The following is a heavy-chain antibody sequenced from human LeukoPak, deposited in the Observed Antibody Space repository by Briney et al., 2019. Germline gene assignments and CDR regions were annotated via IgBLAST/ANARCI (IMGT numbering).Heavy chain of an antibody. V-gene: IGHV4-59*08. J-gene: IGHJ4*02. CDR1: GGSLSSYY. CDR2: IYYSGST. D-gene: IGHD5-24*01. CDR3: ARQYKMASNFDY. Sequence: PSETLSLTCTVSGGSLSSYYWSWIRQPPGKGLEWIGYIYYSGSTNYNPSLKSRVTISVDTSKNQFSLKLSSVTAADTAVYYCARQYKMASNFDYWGQGTLVTVSP.